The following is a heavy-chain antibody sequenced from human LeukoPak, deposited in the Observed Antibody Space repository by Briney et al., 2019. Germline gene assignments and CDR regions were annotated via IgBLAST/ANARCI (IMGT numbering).Heavy chain of an antibody. D-gene: IGHD6-13*01. V-gene: IGHV4-31*03. CDR3: ARGGRGSSSWYVFPFDY. CDR2: IYYSGST. J-gene: IGHJ4*02. CDR1: GGSISSGGYY. Sequence: PSETLSLTCTVSGGSISSGGYYWSWIRQHPGKGLEWIGYIYYSGSTYYNPSLKCRVTISVDTSKNQFSLKLSSVTAADTAVNYCARGGRGSSSWYVFPFDYWGQGTLVTVSS.